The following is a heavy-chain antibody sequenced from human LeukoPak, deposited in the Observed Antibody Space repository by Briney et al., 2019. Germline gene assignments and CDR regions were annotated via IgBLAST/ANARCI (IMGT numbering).Heavy chain of an antibody. Sequence: PGGSLRLSCAASGFTFSSYEMNWVRQAPGKGLEWVSYISGSGSTTYDADSVKGRFTISRDNAKNSLYLQMNSLRAEDTAVYYCARDETRSGAFDIWGQGTMVTVSS. J-gene: IGHJ3*02. CDR1: GFTFSSYE. V-gene: IGHV3-48*03. D-gene: IGHD3-10*01. CDR2: ISGSGSTT. CDR3: ARDETRSGAFDI.